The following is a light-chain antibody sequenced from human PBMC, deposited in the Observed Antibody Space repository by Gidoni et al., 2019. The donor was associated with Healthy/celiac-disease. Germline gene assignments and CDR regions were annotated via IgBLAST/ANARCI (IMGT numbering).Light chain of an antibody. CDR1: SSDGGGYNY. Sequence: QSALTQPASVSGSPGQSITISCTGTSSDGGGYNYVSWYPQHPGKAPKLMIYDVSNRPSGVSNRFSGSKSGNTASLTISGLQAEDEADYYCSSYTSSSTSWVFGGGTKLTVL. V-gene: IGLV2-14*03. CDR3: SSYTSSSTSWV. J-gene: IGLJ3*02. CDR2: DVS.